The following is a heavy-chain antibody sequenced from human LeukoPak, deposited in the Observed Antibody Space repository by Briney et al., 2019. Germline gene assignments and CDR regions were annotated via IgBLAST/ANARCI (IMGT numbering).Heavy chain of an antibody. J-gene: IGHJ5*02. V-gene: IGHV4-4*07. Sequence: SETLSLTCTVSGDSISSYYWSWIRQPAGKGLEWIGRFYASGSIKYNPSFKSRVTMSVDTSKNQFFLQLNSVTAADTAVYYCARGPKPKSITMIRGVNFQGTKNWFDPWGQGTLVTVSS. D-gene: IGHD3-10*01. CDR3: ARGPKPKSITMIRGVNFQGTKNWFDP. CDR2: FYASGSI. CDR1: GDSISSYY.